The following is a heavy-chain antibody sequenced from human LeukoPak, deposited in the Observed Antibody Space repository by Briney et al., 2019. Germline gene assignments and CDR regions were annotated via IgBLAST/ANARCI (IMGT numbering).Heavy chain of an antibody. V-gene: IGHV3-43*02. CDR2: ISADGGST. CDR1: GINFADYA. Sequence: GGSLRLSCVVSGINFADYALHWGRHPPGKGLEWVSLISADGGSTFSADSVKGRFSISRDNSKNSLYLQMNSLRSEDTAMYYCAKESGKFDYWGQGTLVAVSS. CDR3: AKESGKFDY. J-gene: IGHJ4*02.